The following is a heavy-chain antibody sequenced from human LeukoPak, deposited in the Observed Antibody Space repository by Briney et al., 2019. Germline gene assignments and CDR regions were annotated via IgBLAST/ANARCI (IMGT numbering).Heavy chain of an antibody. V-gene: IGHV4-34*01. CDR2: INHSGST. J-gene: IGHJ4*02. CDR1: GGSFSGYY. CDR3: ARGRSRSSWYCPDY. Sequence: SETLSLTCAVYGGSFSGYYWSWIRQPPGKGLEWIGEINHSGSTNYNPSLKSRVTISVDTSKNQFSLKLSSVTAADTAVYYCARGRSRSSWYCPDYWGQGTLVTVSS. D-gene: IGHD6-13*01.